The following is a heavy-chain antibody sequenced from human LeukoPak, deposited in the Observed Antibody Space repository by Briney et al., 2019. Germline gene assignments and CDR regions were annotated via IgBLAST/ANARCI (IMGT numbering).Heavy chain of an antibody. CDR3: ARDSWEGDAFDI. CDR1: GGSISSYY. J-gene: IGHJ3*02. CDR2: IYYSGST. D-gene: IGHD1-26*01. V-gene: IGHV4-59*01. Sequence: SETLSLTCTASGGSISSYYWSWIRQPPGKGLEWIGYIYYSGSTNYNPSLKSRVTISVDTSKNQFSLKLSSVTAADTAVYYCARDSWEGDAFDIWGQGTMVTVSS.